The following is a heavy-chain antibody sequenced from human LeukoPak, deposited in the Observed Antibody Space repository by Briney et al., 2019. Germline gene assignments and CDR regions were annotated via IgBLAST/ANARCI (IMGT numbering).Heavy chain of an antibody. J-gene: IGHJ4*02. D-gene: IGHD3-22*01. Sequence: PGGSLRLSCVVSGFTFSSYGMSWVRQAPGKGMEWVSGISGSGGSTYYADSVKGRFTISRDNSKNTLYLQMNSLRAEDTAVYYCAKDRGSEYYYDRSGYYPYYFDYWGQGTLVTVSS. CDR1: GFTFSSYG. CDR2: ISGSGGST. V-gene: IGHV3-23*01. CDR3: AKDRGSEYYYDRSGYYPYYFDY.